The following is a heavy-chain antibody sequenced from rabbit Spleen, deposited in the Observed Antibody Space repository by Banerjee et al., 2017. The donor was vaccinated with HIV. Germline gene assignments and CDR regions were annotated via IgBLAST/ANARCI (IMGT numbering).Heavy chain of an antibody. D-gene: IGHD4-2*01. CDR3: ARGYGGSDDAFDP. V-gene: IGHV1S69*01. CDR1: GFSLTKYT. Sequence: QSVEESGGRLVTPGTPLILTCTLSGFSLTKYTVMWVRQAPGEGLEWIGIINSDTTAYATWAKGRFTISKSSSTTVDLKLTSPTTEDTATYFCARGYGGSDDAFDPCGQGTLVTVS. J-gene: IGHJ2*01. CDR2: INSDTT.